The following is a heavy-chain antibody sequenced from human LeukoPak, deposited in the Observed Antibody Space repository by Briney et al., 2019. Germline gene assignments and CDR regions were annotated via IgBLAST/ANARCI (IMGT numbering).Heavy chain of an antibody. CDR3: ARFGDPNHYYYYGMDV. Sequence: GGSLRLSCAASGFTFSSYAMSWVRQAPGKGLEWVSAISGSGGSTYYADSVKGRFTISRDNSKNTLYLQMNSLRAEDTAVYYCARFGDPNHYYYYGMDVWGQGTTVTVSS. J-gene: IGHJ6*02. V-gene: IGHV3-23*01. CDR1: GFTFSSYA. D-gene: IGHD4-17*01. CDR2: ISGSGGST.